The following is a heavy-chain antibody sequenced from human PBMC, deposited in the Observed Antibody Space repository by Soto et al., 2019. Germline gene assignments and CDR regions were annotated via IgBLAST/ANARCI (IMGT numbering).Heavy chain of an antibody. J-gene: IGHJ5*02. D-gene: IGHD3-16*02. CDR3: GRAHLGTDRYTLGPFDP. CDR1: GDSVSSNSAT. Sequence: RSQTLSLPCAISGDSVSSNSATWNWIRQSPSRGLEWLGRTYYRSRWYSDYAISVKGRITISPDTSKNQFSLQLNSVTPEDTAVYYCGRAHLGTDRYTLGPFDPWGQGTLVTVSS. CDR2: TYYRSRWYS. V-gene: IGHV6-1*01.